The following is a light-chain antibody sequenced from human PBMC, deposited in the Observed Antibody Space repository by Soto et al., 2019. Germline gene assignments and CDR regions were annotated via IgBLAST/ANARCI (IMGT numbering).Light chain of an antibody. J-gene: IGKJ5*01. CDR3: QQTYSTPQIT. CDR2: AAS. Sequence: DIQMTQSPSSLSASVGDRVTLTCRASQSISMYLNWYQQKPGKAPKVLIYAASTLQSGVPSRFSGSVTGTEFTLTISSLQPEDFATYYCQQTYSTPQITFGQGTRVEIK. V-gene: IGKV1-39*01. CDR1: QSISMY.